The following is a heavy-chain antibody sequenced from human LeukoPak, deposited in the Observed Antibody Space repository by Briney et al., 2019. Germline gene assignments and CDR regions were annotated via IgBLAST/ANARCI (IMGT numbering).Heavy chain of an antibody. CDR1: GFTFSSYA. J-gene: IGHJ4*02. V-gene: IGHV3-23*01. CDR2: ISVSGGDT. D-gene: IGHD1-26*01. CDR3: AKVDVGYYLEY. Sequence: PGGSLRLSCAASGFTFSSYAMSWVRQAPGKGLEWVSAISVSGGDTYYADSVKGRFIISRDNSKNTLYMQMNSLRAEDTAIYYCAKVDVGYYLEYWGQGTLVTVSS.